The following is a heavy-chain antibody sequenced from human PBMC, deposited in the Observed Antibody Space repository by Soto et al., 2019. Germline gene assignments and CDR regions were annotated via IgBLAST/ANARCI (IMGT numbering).Heavy chain of an antibody. D-gene: IGHD3-10*01. CDR2: IKQDGSEK. J-gene: IGHJ4*02. CDR1: RFTVSSYW. Sequence: GGSLRLSCAASRFTVSSYWMSWVRQAPGKGLEWVANIKQDGSEKYYVDSVKGRFTVSRDNAKNSLYLQMNSLRAEDTAVYYCARIYGSGSYFDYWGQGTLVTVSS. V-gene: IGHV3-7*05. CDR3: ARIYGSGSYFDY.